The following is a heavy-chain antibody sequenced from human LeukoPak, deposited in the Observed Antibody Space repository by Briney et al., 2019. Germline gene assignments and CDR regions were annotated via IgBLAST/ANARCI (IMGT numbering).Heavy chain of an antibody. Sequence: GGSLRRSGAASGFTCSNFAMRWHRQAPGQGLEWVSSISSRGDSTYYEDSLSGRCTISRDNSKNTLYLQMKNLRAADTATYYCAKMTDARGRYGSGSHGGQGTLVAVSA. V-gene: IGHV3-23*01. D-gene: IGHD3-10*01. CDR3: AKMTDARGRYGSGSH. J-gene: IGHJ4*01. CDR1: GFTCSNFA. CDR2: ISSRGDST.